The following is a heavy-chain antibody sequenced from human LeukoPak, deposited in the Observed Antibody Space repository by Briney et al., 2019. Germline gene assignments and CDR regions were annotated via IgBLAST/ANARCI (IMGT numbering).Heavy chain of an antibody. V-gene: IGHV3-30*04. D-gene: IGHD2-2*01. CDR3: ARVKDIVVAPVAVGLLDS. Sequence: GGSLRLSCAASGFTFSRFAIHWVRQAPGKGLEWLAFISYDGSNKYYTDSVKGRFTISRDNSTNTLYLQMNSLRREDTAVYYCARVKDIVVAPVAVGLLDSWGRGNLVTVSS. CDR1: GFTFSRFA. CDR2: ISYDGSNK. J-gene: IGHJ4*02.